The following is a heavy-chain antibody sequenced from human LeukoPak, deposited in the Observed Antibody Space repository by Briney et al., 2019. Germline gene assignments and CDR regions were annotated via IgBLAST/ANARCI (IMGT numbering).Heavy chain of an antibody. Sequence: ASVKVSCKASGYTFTSYGISWVRQAPGQGLEWMGWISAYNGNTNYAQKLQGRVTMTTDTSTSTAYMELRSLRSDDTAVYYCARAPHSPTTQYYYYYYKDVWGKGTTVTVSS. J-gene: IGHJ6*03. D-gene: IGHD5-12*01. V-gene: IGHV1-18*01. CDR1: GYTFTSYG. CDR3: ARAPHSPTTQYYYYYYKDV. CDR2: ISAYNGNT.